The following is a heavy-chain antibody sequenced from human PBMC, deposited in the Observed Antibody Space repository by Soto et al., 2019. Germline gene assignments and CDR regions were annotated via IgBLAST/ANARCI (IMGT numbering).Heavy chain of an antibody. CDR2: ITRSSGSE. Sequence: LRLSCAASGFTSRDYAMHWVRQAPGKGLEWVSGITRSSGSEGYADSVKGRFIVSRDNAKNSLYLQMNSLRPEDTALYYCAKDKQGGTYFSGLDNWGQGTLVTVSS. J-gene: IGHJ4*02. CDR1: GFTSRDYA. D-gene: IGHD1-26*01. V-gene: IGHV3-9*02. CDR3: AKDKQGGTYFSGLDN.